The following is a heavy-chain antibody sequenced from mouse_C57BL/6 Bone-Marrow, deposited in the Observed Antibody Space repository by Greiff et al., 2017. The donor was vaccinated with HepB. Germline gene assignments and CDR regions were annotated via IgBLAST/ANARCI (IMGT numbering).Heavy chain of an antibody. CDR1: GYTFTSYW. CDR2: IDPSDSYT. V-gene: IGHV1-69*01. J-gene: IGHJ4*01. Sequence: QVQLQQPGAELVMPGASVKLSCKASGYTFTSYWMHWVKQRPGQGLEWIGEIDPSDSYTNYNQKFKGKSTLTVDKSTSTASLQLSSLTSEYSAVYYCLMVTNYYAMDYWCQGTSVTVSS. D-gene: IGHD2-2*01. CDR3: LMVTNYYAMDY.